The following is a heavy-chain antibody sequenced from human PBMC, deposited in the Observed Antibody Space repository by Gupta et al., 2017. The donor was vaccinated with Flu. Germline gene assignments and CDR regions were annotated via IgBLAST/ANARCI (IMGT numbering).Heavy chain of an antibody. Sequence: YWSWIRQHPGKGLEWIGYIYYSGSTYHNPSLKSRLSISVDTSKNQFSLKLSSVAAADTAVYYCARDANLGNGDYVHYFDHWGQGILVTVSS. CDR2: IYYSGST. J-gene: IGHJ4*02. CDR1: Y. D-gene: IGHD4-17*01. CDR3: ARDANLGNGDYVHYFDH. V-gene: IGHV4-31*02.